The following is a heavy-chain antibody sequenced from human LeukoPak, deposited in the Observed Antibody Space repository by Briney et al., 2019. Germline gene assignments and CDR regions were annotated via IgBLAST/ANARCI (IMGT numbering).Heavy chain of an antibody. CDR3: ARALPHRRLMDTTMEQHWFDP. V-gene: IGHV1-46*01. D-gene: IGHD5-18*01. Sequence: EASVKVSCKASGYTFTSYYIHWVRQAPGQGLEWMGLINPSGGSTRYAQKFQGRVTMTRDMSTSIVYMELSSLRSEDTAVYYCARALPHRRLMDTTMEQHWFDPWGQGTLVTVSS. CDR2: INPSGGST. J-gene: IGHJ5*02. CDR1: GYTFTSYY.